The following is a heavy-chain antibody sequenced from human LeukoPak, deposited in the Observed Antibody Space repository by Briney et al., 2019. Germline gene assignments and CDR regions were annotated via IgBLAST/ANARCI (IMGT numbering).Heavy chain of an antibody. D-gene: IGHD1-26*01. CDR2: MNPNSGNT. CDR3: ARGRGSYSYFDY. V-gene: IGHV1-8*02. J-gene: IGHJ4*02. CDR1: GYTFTSYY. Sequence: ASVKVSCKASGYTFTSYYMHWVRQATGQGLEWMGWMNPNSGNTGYAQKFQGRVTMTRNTSISTAYMELSSLRSEDTAVYYCARGRGSYSYFDYWGQGTLVTVSS.